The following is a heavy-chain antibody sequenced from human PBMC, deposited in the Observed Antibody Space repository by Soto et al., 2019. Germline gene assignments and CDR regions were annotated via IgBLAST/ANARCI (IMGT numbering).Heavy chain of an antibody. CDR2: IWYDGSNK. Sequence: GGSLRLSCAASGFTFSSYGMHWVRQAPGKGLEWVAVIWYDGSNKYYADSVKGRFTISRDNSKNTLYLQMNSLRAEDTAVYYCARVGYPDYGDYEPNYYYYYYMDVWGKGTTVTVSS. V-gene: IGHV3-33*01. CDR3: ARVGYPDYGDYEPNYYYYYYMDV. D-gene: IGHD4-17*01. J-gene: IGHJ6*03. CDR1: GFTFSSYG.